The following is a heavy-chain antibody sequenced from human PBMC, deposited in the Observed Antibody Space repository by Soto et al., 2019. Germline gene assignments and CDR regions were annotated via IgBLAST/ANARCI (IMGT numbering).Heavy chain of an antibody. V-gene: IGHV3-64*01. Sequence: GGSLRLSCAASGFTFSNYAMDWVRQAPGKVLEYVSGISSNGVGTYYANSVKDRFTISRDNSKNTLYLQMGSLRAEDMAVYYCARREQSDYYYMDVWGKGTSVNVS. CDR2: ISSNGVGT. CDR1: GFTFSNYA. CDR3: ARREQSDYYYMDV. J-gene: IGHJ6*03. D-gene: IGHD6-19*01.